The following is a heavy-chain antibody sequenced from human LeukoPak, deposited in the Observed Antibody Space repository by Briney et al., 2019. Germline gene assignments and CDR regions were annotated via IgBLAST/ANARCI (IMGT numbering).Heavy chain of an antibody. D-gene: IGHD3-3*01. CDR3: ARDSTQSGVEFWSGYYGLRWFDP. CDR1: RYTFTSYG. J-gene: IGHJ5*02. CDR2: ISAYNVNT. Sequence: ASLKVSRKASRYTFTSYGISCVRQAPGHGLEWMGWISAYNVNTKYAQKRHGRVNMTTDTSTSTAYMELRSMRSDGTAVYYCARDSTQSGVEFWSGYYGLRWFDPWGQGTLVTVSS. V-gene: IGHV1-18*01.